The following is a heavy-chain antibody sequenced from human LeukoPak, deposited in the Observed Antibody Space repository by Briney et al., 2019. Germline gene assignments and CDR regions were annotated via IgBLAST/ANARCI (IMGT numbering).Heavy chain of an antibody. CDR1: GFTFSAYS. D-gene: IGHD3-9*01. V-gene: IGHV3-21*05. J-gene: IGHJ4*02. CDR2: ISNTFDI. Sequence: GGSLRLSCAASGFTFSAYSMNWVRQAPGKGLEWVSYISNTFDIYYADSVKGRFTISRDNAKNSLYLQMNSLGVEDTAVYYCARDFNWCFDNWGQGTLVTVSS. CDR3: ARDFNWCFDN.